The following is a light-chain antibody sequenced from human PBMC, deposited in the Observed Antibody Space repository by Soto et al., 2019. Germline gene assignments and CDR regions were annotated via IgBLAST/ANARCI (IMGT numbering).Light chain of an antibody. CDR2: GAS. CDR3: QHSSSSPLLT. CDR1: QSVTNY. J-gene: IGKJ4*01. V-gene: IGKV3-20*01. Sequence: EIVLTQSPATLSWSPGERATLSCRASQSVTNYLAWYQQKPGQAPRLLIYGASSRATGIPDRFSGSGSGTDFTLTISRLEPEDVAVYYCQHSSSSPLLTFGGGTKVDIK.